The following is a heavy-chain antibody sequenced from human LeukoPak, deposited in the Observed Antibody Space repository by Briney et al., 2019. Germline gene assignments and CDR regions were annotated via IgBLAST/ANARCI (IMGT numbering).Heavy chain of an antibody. Sequence: PGGSLRLSCAASGFTFSSYAMSWVRQAPGKGLEWVSGISTSGGSSSYADSVKGRFTISRGNPRNTLYMQMNSLRAEGTALYYCAIMHPYYDGSGYWVQWGQGTLVTVSS. V-gene: IGHV3-23*01. J-gene: IGHJ4*02. CDR1: GFTFSSYA. D-gene: IGHD3-22*01. CDR2: ISTSGGSS. CDR3: AIMHPYYDGSGYWVQ.